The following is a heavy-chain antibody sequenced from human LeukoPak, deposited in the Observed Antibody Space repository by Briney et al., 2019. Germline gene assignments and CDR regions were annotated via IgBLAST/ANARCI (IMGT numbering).Heavy chain of an antibody. D-gene: IGHD3-16*01. J-gene: IGHJ4*02. CDR1: GFTFSSYG. CDR2: IRYDGSNK. V-gene: IGHV3-30*02. CDR3: AKDQIAYYDYVWGSAFDY. Sequence: GGSLRLSCAASGFTFSSYGMHWVRQAPGKGLEWVAFIRYDGSNKYYADSVKGRFTISRDNSKNTLYLQINSLRADDTAVYYCAKDQIAYYDYVWGSAFDYWGQGTLVTVSS.